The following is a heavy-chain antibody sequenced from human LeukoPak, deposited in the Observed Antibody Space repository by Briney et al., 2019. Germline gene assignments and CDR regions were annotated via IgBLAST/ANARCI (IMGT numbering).Heavy chain of an antibody. CDR3: ARAAARDYYYDSSGYYDY. CDR2: IYYSGST. D-gene: IGHD3-22*01. V-gene: IGHV4-31*03. CDR1: GGSISSGGYY. J-gene: IGHJ4*02. Sequence: PSETLSLTCTVSGGSISSGGYYWSWIRQHPGKGLEWIGYIYYSGSTYYNPSLKSRVTISVDTSKNQFSLKLSSVTAADTAVDYCARAAARDYYYDSSGYYDYWGQGTLVTVSS.